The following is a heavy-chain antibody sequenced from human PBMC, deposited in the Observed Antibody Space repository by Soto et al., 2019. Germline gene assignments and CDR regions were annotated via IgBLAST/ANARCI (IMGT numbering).Heavy chain of an antibody. D-gene: IGHD1-26*01. V-gene: IGHV3-30*03. CDR1: GFTFSSYG. CDR3: VRSGSYTNPLDY. CDR2: ISYDGSNK. J-gene: IGHJ4*02. Sequence: PGGSLRLSCAASGFTFSSYGMHWVRQAPGKGLEWVAVISYDGSNKYYADSVKGRFTISRDNSKNTLYLQMNSLRAEDTAVYYCVRSGSYTNPLDYWGQGTLVTVSS.